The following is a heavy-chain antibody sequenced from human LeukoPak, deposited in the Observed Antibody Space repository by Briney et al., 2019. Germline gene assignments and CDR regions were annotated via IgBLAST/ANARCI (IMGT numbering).Heavy chain of an antibody. CDR2: INHSGST. V-gene: IGHV4-34*01. CDR3: ARLRAYSSGWYKVTMGIGPHY. Sequence: SETLSLTCTVSGGSISSYYWSWIRQPPGKGLEWIGEINHSGSTNYNPSLKSRVTISVDTSKNQFSLKLSSVTAADTAVYYCARLRAYSSGWYKVTMGIGPHYWGQGTLVTVSS. D-gene: IGHD6-19*01. J-gene: IGHJ4*02. CDR1: GGSISSYY.